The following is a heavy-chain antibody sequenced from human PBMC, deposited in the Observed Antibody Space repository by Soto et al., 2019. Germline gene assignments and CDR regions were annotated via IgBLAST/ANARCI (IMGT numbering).Heavy chain of an antibody. D-gene: IGHD5-12*01. J-gene: IGHJ4*02. V-gene: IGHV3-66*01. Sequence: GGSLRLSCAASGFTFSENYISWVRQAPGKGLEWVSLIYTGDKTHYAESVKGRFTISRDDSKNTLFLQMNSLSADDTTVYYCARVVAQTDFWGPGTLVTVSS. CDR3: ARVVAQTDF. CDR2: IYTGDKT. CDR1: GFTFSENY.